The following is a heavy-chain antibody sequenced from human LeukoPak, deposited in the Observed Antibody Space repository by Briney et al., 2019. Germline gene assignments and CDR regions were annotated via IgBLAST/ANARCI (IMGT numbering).Heavy chain of an antibody. D-gene: IGHD1-1*01. CDR3: ASHFSGTYFLLY. CDR1: GGSISSGSYY. CDR2: IYTSGST. Sequence: PSQTLSLTCTVSGGSISSGSYYWSWIRQPAGKGLGWIGRIYTSGSTNYNPSLKSRVTISVDTSKNQFSLKLSSVTAADTAVYYCASHFSGTYFLLYWGQGTLVTVSS. V-gene: IGHV4-61*02. J-gene: IGHJ4*02.